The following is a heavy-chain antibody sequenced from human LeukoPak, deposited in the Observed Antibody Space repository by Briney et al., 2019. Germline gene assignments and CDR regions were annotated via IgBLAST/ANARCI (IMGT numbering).Heavy chain of an antibody. D-gene: IGHD3-9*01. V-gene: IGHV3-7*01. J-gene: IGHJ4*02. CDR3: VRHPGSYNVLTGYSYYLDY. CDR2: IKHDGSDH. CDR1: GFTFGSDW. Sequence: GGSLRLSCVGSGFTFGSDWMSWVRQAPGKGLEWVANIKHDGSDHYYADSVAGRFTISRDNAKNSLYLEMSSLRAEDAAVYFCVRHPGSYNVLTGYSYYLDYWGQGTLVTVSS.